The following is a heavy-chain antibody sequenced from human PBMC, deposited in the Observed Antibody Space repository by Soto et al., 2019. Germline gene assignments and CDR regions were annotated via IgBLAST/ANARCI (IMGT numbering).Heavy chain of an antibody. CDR3: AREEPTSTGTTWGVGYYGMDV. CDR2: INPNSGGT. J-gene: IGHJ6*02. V-gene: IGHV1-2*04. D-gene: IGHD1-7*01. Sequence: SSVKVSCKASGYTFTGYYMHWVRQAPGQGLEWMGWINPNSGGTNYAQKFQGWVTMTRDTSISTAYMELSRLRSDDTAVYYCAREEPTSTGTTWGVGYYGMDVWGQGTTVTVS. CDR1: GYTFTGYY.